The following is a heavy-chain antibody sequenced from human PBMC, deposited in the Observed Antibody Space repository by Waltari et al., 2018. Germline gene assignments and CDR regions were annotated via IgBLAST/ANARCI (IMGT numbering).Heavy chain of an antibody. CDR2: IKQEGSEN. J-gene: IGHJ4*02. D-gene: IGHD2-2*02. CDR3: ARINPLYYPFDY. CDR1: GLTFSSYW. Sequence: EVQLVESGGGLVQPGGSLRLSCAASGLTFSSYWMSWVRQAPGKGLEWVANIKQEGSENYYVDSVKGRFTISRDNAENSLYLQMNSLRAEDTAVYYCARINPLYYPFDYWGQGTLVTVSS. V-gene: IGHV3-7*01.